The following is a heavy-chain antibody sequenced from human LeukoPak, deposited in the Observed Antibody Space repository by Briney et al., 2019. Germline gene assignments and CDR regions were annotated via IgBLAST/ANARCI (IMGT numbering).Heavy chain of an antibody. D-gene: IGHD1-26*01. J-gene: IGHJ5*02. Sequence: SGPTLVNPPQTLTLTCTFSGFSLSTRGVGVGWIRQPPGKALEWLSLIYWDDDKRYSPSLKSRLTITKDTSKNQVVLTMTNMDPVDTATYYCAHRPTTRWFDRWGQGTLVTVSS. CDR2: IYWDDDK. V-gene: IGHV2-5*02. CDR3: AHRPTTRWFDR. CDR1: GFSLSTRGVG.